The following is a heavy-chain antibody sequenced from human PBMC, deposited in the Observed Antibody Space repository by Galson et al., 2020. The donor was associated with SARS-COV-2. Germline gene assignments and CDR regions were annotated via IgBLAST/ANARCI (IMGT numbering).Heavy chain of an antibody. CDR3: AREGLLAIPFFDY. D-gene: IGHD2-21*02. V-gene: IGHV3-74*01. Sequence: GGSLRLSCAASGFTFSSYWMHWVRQAPGKGLVWVSRINSDGSSTSYADSVKGRFTISRDNAKNTLYLQMNSLRAEDTAVYYCAREGLLAIPFFDYWGQGTLVTVSS. CDR2: INSDGSST. J-gene: IGHJ4*02. CDR1: GFTFSSYW.